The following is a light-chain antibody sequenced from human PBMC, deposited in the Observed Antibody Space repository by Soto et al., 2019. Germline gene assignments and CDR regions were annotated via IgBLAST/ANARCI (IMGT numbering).Light chain of an antibody. CDR3: QQYGSTRLT. Sequence: EIVLTQSPGSLSLSPGERATLSCRASQTVSSSYLAWYQQKLGQVPRLLIYAASSRATGILDRFSGVGSGTDFTLTISRLEPEDFAVYYCQQYGSTRLTFGGGTKVDIK. CDR1: QTVSSSY. V-gene: IGKV3-20*01. CDR2: AAS. J-gene: IGKJ4*01.